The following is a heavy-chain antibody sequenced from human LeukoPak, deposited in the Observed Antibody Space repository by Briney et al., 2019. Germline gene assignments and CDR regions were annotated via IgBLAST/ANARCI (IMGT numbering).Heavy chain of an antibody. Sequence: GESLKISCKGSGYSFTSHWIGWVRQMPGKGLDWIGIIYPGDSDTKYSPSFQGQVTVSADKSISTAYLQWSSLKASDTAMYHCARLKFDSSGYAPDYFDYWGQGTLVTVSS. CDR1: GYSFTSHW. V-gene: IGHV5-51*01. CDR3: ARLKFDSSGYAPDYFDY. J-gene: IGHJ4*02. D-gene: IGHD3-22*01. CDR2: IYPGDSDT.